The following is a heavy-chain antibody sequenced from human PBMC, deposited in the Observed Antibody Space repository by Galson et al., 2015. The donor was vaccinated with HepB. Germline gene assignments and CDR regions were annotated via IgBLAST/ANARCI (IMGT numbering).Heavy chain of an antibody. J-gene: IGHJ5*02. CDR3: ARSLWFGESRIRWFDP. D-gene: IGHD3-10*01. CDR2: IKQDGSEK. Sequence: SLRLSCAASGFTFSSYWMSWVRQAPGKGLEWVANIKQDGSEKYYVDSVKGRFTISRDNAKNSLYLQMNSLRAEDTAVYYCARSLWFGESRIRWFDPWGQGTLVTVSS. CDR1: GFTFSSYW. V-gene: IGHV3-7*03.